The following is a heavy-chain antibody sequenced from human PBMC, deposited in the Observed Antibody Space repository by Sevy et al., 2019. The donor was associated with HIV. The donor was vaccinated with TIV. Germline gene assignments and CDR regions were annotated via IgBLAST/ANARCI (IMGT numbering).Heavy chain of an antibody. CDR3: ARGRSAVATYYTWSTVAGYYFDY. Sequence: SETLSLTSTVSGDSISSGANYWGWIRQHPVKGLEWIGYIHYSGSTYDNPSLKSRITMSVDTSKNQFSLKLRSVTAADTAVYYCARGRSAVATYYTWSTVAGYYFDYWGQGTLVTVSS. D-gene: IGHD6-19*01. V-gene: IGHV4-31*03. CDR1: GDSISSGANY. J-gene: IGHJ4*02. CDR2: IHYSGST.